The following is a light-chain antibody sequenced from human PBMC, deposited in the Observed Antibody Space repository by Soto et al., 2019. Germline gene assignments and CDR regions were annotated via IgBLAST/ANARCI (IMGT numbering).Light chain of an antibody. Sequence: DIQMTQSPSSVSASLGDTVTITCRASQGIASWLAWYQQRPGKAPKLLIYGASTLESGVPSRFSGSGSGTDFTLTIRSLQSEDFGTYYCQQANSFPRTFGPGTKVDIK. J-gene: IGKJ3*01. CDR1: QGIASW. CDR2: GAS. CDR3: QQANSFPRT. V-gene: IGKV1-12*01.